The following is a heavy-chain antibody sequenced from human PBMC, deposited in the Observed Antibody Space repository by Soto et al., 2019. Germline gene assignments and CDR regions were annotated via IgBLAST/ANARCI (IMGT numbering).Heavy chain of an antibody. V-gene: IGHV4-31*03. D-gene: IGHD5-12*01. CDR3: ARSVATSSGYFDY. Sequence: PSETLSLTCTVSGGSTSSGGYYWSWIRQHPGKGLEWIGYIYYSGSTYYNPSLKSRVTISVDTSKNQFSLKLSSVTAADTAVYYCARSVATSSGYFDYWGQGTLVTVSS. CDR1: GGSTSSGGYY. CDR2: IYYSGST. J-gene: IGHJ4*02.